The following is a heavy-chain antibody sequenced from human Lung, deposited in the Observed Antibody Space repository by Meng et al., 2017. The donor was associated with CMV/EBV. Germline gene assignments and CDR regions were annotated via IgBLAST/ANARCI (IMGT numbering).Heavy chain of an antibody. D-gene: IGHD6-19*01. V-gene: IGHV4-39*07. CDR1: GGSISSSGYY. CDR2: NHYRGST. CDR3: GREALSIAVASTDH. J-gene: IGHJ4*02. Sequence: LQLQESGPGLVRPSETLSLTCTVSGGSISSSGYYWGWIRQPPGKGLEWIGSNHYRGSTYYNPSLKGRVTISVDTSKNQFSLKVNSVTAADTAVYYCGREALSIAVASTDHWGQGTLVTVSS.